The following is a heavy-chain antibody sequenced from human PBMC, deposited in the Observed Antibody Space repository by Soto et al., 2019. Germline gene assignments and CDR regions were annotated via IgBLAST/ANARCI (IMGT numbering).Heavy chain of an antibody. CDR2: TYYNGNA. CDR3: ARHFVAVVIKGWGY. V-gene: IGHV4-39*01. D-gene: IGHD3-10*01. J-gene: IGHJ4*02. Sequence: SETLSLTCNVSGGSIDRSNYYWDWLRQPPGKGLEWIGTTYYNGNAYYNPSLKSRVSMSVDTSKNQFSMKLVSVTAADTAVYYCARHFVAVVIKGWGYWGQGTRVTVS. CDR1: GGSIDRSNYY.